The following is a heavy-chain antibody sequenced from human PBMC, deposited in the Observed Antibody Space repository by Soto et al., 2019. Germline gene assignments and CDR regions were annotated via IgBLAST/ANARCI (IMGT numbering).Heavy chain of an antibody. Sequence: GASVKVSCKAFGGTFSSYAISWVRQAPGQGLEWMGGIIPLFGTTNYAPKFQGRVAITADERARTAYMDLSSLKSEGTAVYYCATNNRASYHFDYWGQGTLVTVSS. J-gene: IGHJ4*02. V-gene: IGHV1-69*13. CDR2: IIPLFGTT. CDR1: GGTFSSYA. CDR3: ATNNRASYHFDY. D-gene: IGHD3-16*02.